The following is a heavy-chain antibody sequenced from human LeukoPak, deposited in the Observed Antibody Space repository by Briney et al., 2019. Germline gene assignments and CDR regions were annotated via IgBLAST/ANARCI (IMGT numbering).Heavy chain of an antibody. CDR2: ISWNSGSI. CDR1: GFTFDDYA. D-gene: IGHD6-13*01. V-gene: IGHV3-9*01. J-gene: IGHJ4*02. CDR3: AKDRIAAGN. Sequence: GRSLRLSCAASGFTFDDYAMHWVRQAPGKGLEWVSGISWNSGSIGYADSVKDRFTISRDNAKNSLYLQMNSLRAEDTALYYCAKDRIAAGNWGQGTLVTVSS.